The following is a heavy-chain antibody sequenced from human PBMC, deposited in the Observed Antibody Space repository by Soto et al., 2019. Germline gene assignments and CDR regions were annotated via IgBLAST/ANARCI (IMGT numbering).Heavy chain of an antibody. Sequence: QVQLEQSGPGLVKPSQTLSLTCTVSGDSVSSAGYYWSWIRQHPGQGLEWIGYIYYSGSTFYNPSLKSRFAMSLDSSKNQLSLKLKSVTAADTAVYYWARSGVSGVVISSKWFDPWGQGTLVTVSS. CDR3: ARSGVSGVVISSKWFDP. CDR1: GDSVSSAGYY. D-gene: IGHD3-3*01. J-gene: IGHJ5*02. CDR2: IYYSGST. V-gene: IGHV4-31*03.